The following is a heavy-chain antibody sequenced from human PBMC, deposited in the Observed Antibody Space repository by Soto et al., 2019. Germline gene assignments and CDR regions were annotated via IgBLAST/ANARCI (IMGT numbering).Heavy chain of an antibody. D-gene: IGHD3-22*01. Sequence: QVQLVQSGAEVKKPGASVKVSCKASGYTFTSYDINWVRKATGQGLEWMGWMNPNRGNTGYAQKFQGRVTMTRNTSKSTAYMELSSLRAEDTAVYYCARGAYDSSGPNWFDPWGQGTLVTVSS. CDR3: ARGAYDSSGPNWFDP. V-gene: IGHV1-8*01. CDR1: GYTFTSYD. J-gene: IGHJ5*02. CDR2: MNPNRGNT.